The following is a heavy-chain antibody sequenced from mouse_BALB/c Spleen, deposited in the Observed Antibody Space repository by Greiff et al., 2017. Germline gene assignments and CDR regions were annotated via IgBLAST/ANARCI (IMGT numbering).Heavy chain of an antibody. CDR3: ARDSSGYPYYAMDY. V-gene: IGHV1S56*01. CDR2: IYPGNVNT. Sequence: VQLQESGPELVKPGASVRISCKASGYTFTSYYIHWVKQRPGQGLEWIGWIYPGNVNTKYNEKFKGKATLTADKSSSTAYMQLSSLTSEDSAVYFCARDSSGYPYYAMDYWGQGTSVTVSS. J-gene: IGHJ4*01. CDR1: GYTFTSYY. D-gene: IGHD3-2*01.